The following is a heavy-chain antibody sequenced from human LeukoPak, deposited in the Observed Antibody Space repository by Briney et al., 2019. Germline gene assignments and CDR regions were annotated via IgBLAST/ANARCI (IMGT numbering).Heavy chain of an antibody. Sequence: GGSLRLSCAASGFTFSSYWMSWVRQAPGKGLEWVANIKQDGSEKYYVVSVKGRFTISRDNAKNSLYLQMNSLRAEDTAVYYCARFNIAVAGTDFLFDYWGQGTLVTVSS. D-gene: IGHD6-19*01. J-gene: IGHJ4*02. CDR1: GFTFSSYW. CDR3: ARFNIAVAGTDFLFDY. CDR2: IKQDGSEK. V-gene: IGHV3-7*01.